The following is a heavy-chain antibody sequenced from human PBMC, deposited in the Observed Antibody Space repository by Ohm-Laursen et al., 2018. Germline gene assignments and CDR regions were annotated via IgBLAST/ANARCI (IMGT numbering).Heavy chain of an antibody. J-gene: IGHJ1*01. Sequence: SDTLSLTCTDSGGSFTGHYWSWIRQPPGKGLEWIGHISYTGYTSYKSSLKSRVTISLDTSRKHFSLRLTSLAAADTAVYYCARGSNEYGGLYFPHWGQGTLVTVSS. V-gene: IGHV4-59*11. CDR3: ARGSNEYGGLYFPH. CDR2: ISYTGYT. CDR1: GGSFTGHY. D-gene: IGHD4-23*01.